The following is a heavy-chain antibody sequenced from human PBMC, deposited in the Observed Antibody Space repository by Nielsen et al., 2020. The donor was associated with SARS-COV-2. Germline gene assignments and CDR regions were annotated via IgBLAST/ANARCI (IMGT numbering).Heavy chain of an antibody. CDR3: ARDDESFYPVYYFDY. CDR2: ISSSSSTI. CDR1: GFTFSSYS. V-gene: IGHV3-48*02. J-gene: IGHJ4*02. Sequence: GGSLRLSCAASGFTFSSYSMNWVRQAPGKGLEWVSYISSSSSTIYYADSVKGRFTISRDNAKNSLYLQMNSLRDEDTAVYYCARDDESFYPVYYFDYWGQGTLVTVSS. D-gene: IGHD1-26*01.